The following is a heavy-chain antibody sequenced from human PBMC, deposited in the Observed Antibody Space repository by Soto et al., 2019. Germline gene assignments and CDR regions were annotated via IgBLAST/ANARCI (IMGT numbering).Heavy chain of an antibody. CDR3: AKKVNSAPGSQYFDY. CDR2: FRTGGDDGTT. D-gene: IGHD3-10*01. J-gene: IGHJ4*02. Sequence: EVQLLESGGGLVQPGGSLRLSCAASGFTFSSYSMSWVRQAPGKGLEWVSGFRTGGDDGTTYYADSVKGRFTISRDNSKNTLFLQMNSLRVEDTAIYYCAKKVNSAPGSQYFDYWGQGTLVTVSS. V-gene: IGHV3-23*01. CDR1: GFTFSSYS.